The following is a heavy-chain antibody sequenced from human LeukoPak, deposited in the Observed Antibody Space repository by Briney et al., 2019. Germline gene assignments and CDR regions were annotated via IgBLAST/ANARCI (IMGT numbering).Heavy chain of an antibody. Sequence: GGSLRLSCAASGFTVSSNYMSWVRQAPGKGLEWVSVIYSGGSTYYADSVKGRFTISRDNSKNSLYLQMNSMRAEDTAVYYCARDLHRFQSWGADAYDIWGQGTMVTVSS. J-gene: IGHJ3*02. V-gene: IGHV3-66*01. CDR1: GFTVSSNY. D-gene: IGHD1-26*01. CDR2: IYSGGST. CDR3: ARDLHRFQSWGADAYDI.